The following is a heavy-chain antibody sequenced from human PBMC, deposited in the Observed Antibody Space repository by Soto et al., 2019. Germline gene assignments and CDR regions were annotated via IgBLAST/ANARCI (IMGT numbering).Heavy chain of an antibody. J-gene: IGHJ4*02. CDR3: AHRVLRTVFGLVTTTAIYFDF. CDR2: IYWDDDK. V-gene: IGHV2-5*02. D-gene: IGHD3-3*01. CDR1: GFSLTTSGVG. Sequence: QITLNESGPTQVKPRQTLTLTCTFSGFSLTTSGVGVCWIHQSPGTAPEWLALIYWDDDKRYSPSLKSRLTITKDTSKNQVVLTMADLDPADTATYYCAHRVLRTVFGLVTTTAIYFDFWGQGTPVAVSS.